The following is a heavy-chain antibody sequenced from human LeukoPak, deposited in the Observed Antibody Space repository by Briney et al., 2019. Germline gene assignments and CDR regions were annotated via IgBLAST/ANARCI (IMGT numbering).Heavy chain of an antibody. Sequence: ASVKVSCKASGYTFTGYYMHWVRQAPGQGLEWMGRFNPNSGGTNYAQKFQGRVTMTRDTSISTAYMELSRLRSDDTAVYYCARVPRRDSSGPFDYWGQGTLVTVSS. V-gene: IGHV1-2*06. CDR1: GYTFTGYY. CDR3: ARVPRRDSSGPFDY. D-gene: IGHD3-22*01. CDR2: FNPNSGGT. J-gene: IGHJ4*02.